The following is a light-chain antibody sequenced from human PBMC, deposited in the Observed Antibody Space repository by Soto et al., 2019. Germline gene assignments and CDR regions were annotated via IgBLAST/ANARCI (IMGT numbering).Light chain of an antibody. CDR2: DAS. CDR1: QSVSSY. CDR3: QQRSNWPTLT. V-gene: IGKV3-11*01. J-gene: IGKJ4*01. Sequence: EIVFTQSPGTLSLSPGERATLSCRASQSVSSYLAWYQQKPGQAPRLLIYDASNRATGIPARFSGSGSGTDLTLTISSLEPEDFAVYYCQQRSNWPTLTFGGGTKVDIK.